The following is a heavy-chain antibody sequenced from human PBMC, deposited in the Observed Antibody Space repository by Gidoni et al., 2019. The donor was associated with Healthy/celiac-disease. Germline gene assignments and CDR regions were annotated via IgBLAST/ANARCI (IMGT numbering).Heavy chain of an antibody. CDR1: GVSISSGGYY. V-gene: IGHV4-31*03. D-gene: IGHD6-13*01. CDR3: ARGASPHSSSWYFKMDV. Sequence: QVQLQESGPGLVKPSQTLSLTCTVSGVSISSGGYYWSWIRQHPGKGLEWIGYIYYSGSTDYNPSIKSRVTISVDTSKNQFSLKLRSVTAADTAVYYCARGASPHSSSWYFKMDVWGQGTTVTVSS. CDR2: IYYSGST. J-gene: IGHJ6*02.